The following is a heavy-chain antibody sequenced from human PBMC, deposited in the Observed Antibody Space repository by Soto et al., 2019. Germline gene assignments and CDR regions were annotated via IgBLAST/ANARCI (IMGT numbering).Heavy chain of an antibody. CDR3: ASRRCSGGSCYPYYFDY. V-gene: IGHV3-30-3*01. CDR2: ISYDGSNK. Sequence: GGSLRLSCAASGFTFSSYAMHWVRQAPGKGLEWVAVISYDGSNKYYADSVKGRFTISRDNSKNPLYLQMNSLRAEDTAVYYWASRRCSGGSCYPYYFDYWGQGTLVTVSS. D-gene: IGHD2-15*01. J-gene: IGHJ4*02. CDR1: GFTFSSYA.